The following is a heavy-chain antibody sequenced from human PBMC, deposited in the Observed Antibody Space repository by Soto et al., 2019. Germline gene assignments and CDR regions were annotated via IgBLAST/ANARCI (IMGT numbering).Heavy chain of an antibody. CDR1: GAPITINY. J-gene: IGHJ4*01. V-gene: IGHV4-59*01. Sequence: SETLSLTCTVSGAPITINYWSWIRQAPGKGLEWIGYIYYSGSTTYNPSLKSRVTMSADTAKDQFSLKLNSVTAADTAVYYCARDAGGPYDHWGPGXLVTVSS. CDR2: IYYSGST. D-gene: IGHD2-15*01. CDR3: ARDAGGPYDH.